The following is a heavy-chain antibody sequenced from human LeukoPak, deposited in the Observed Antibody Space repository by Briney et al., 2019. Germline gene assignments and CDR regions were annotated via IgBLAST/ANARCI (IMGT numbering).Heavy chain of an antibody. J-gene: IGHJ5*02. Sequence: ASVKVSCKASGYTFTSYGISWVRQAPGQGLEWMGWISAYNGNTNYAQKLQGRVTMTTDTSTSTAYMELRSLRSDDTAVYYCATVVVPAAIFWFDPWGQGTLVTVPS. CDR2: ISAYNGNT. CDR3: ATVVVPAAIFWFDP. CDR1: GYTFTSYG. D-gene: IGHD2-2*01. V-gene: IGHV1-18*01.